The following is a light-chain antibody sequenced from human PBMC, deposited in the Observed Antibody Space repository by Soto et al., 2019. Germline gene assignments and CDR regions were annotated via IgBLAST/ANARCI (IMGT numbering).Light chain of an antibody. CDR1: SSDVGSCKY. V-gene: IGLV2-8*01. J-gene: IGLJ1*01. CDR3: STYADSNNMEVV. Sequence: QSTLTQPPSASGSPGQSVTISCTGTSSDVGSCKYVSWYQQHPGKAPKLMIYEVIKRPSGVPDRFSGSKSGNTASLNVSGLHLEDDDDYYCSTYADSNNMEVVFRRGTNLTVL. CDR2: EVI.